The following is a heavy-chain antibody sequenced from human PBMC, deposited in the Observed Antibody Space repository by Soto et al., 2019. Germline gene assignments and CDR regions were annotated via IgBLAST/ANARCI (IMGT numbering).Heavy chain of an antibody. Sequence: GESLKISCAASGFTFSNYDMHWVRQVTGKGLEWVSGITTAGDTYYPGSVKGRFTISREKAKNSLYLQKNSLSAGDTAVYYCAKELHGGSYGMDVWGQGTTVTVSS. V-gene: IGHV3-13*01. CDR1: GFTFSNYD. CDR2: ITTAGDT. J-gene: IGHJ6*02. CDR3: AKELHGGSYGMDV.